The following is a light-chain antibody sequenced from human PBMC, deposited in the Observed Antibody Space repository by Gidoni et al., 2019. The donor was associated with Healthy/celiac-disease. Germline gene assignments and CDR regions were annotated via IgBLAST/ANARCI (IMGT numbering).Light chain of an antibody. Sequence: QSVLTPPPSVSGAPGQRVTISCTGSSSNIGAGYDVHWYQQLPGTAPKLLLYGNSKRPSGVPDRCSGSNSGTSASLAITGLQAEDEADYYCQSYDSSLSGWVFGGGTKLTVL. CDR3: QSYDSSLSGWV. CDR1: SSNIGAGYD. J-gene: IGLJ3*02. V-gene: IGLV1-40*01. CDR2: GNS.